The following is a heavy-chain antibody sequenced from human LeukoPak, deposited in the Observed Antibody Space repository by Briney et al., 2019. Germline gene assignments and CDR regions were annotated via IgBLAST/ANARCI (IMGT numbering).Heavy chain of an antibody. V-gene: IGHV3-20*04. D-gene: IGHD2-21*01. CDR2: INWNGGST. CDR3: ARATGIFVAMSYLHY. Sequence: GGSLRLSCAASGFTFDDHGMRWVRQVPGKGLEWVSGINWNGGSTGYADSVKGRFTISRDNAKNSLYLQMNNLTAEDTAVYYCARATGIFVAMSYLHYWGQGALVTVSS. J-gene: IGHJ4*02. CDR1: GFTFDDHG.